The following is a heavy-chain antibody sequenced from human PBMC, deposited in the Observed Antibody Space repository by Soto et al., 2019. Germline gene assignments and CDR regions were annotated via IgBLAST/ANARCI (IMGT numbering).Heavy chain of an antibody. J-gene: IGHJ6*02. CDR1: GYTFTSYG. V-gene: IGHV1-18*01. Sequence: GASVKVSCKACGYTFTSYGISWVRQAPGQGLEWMGWISAYNGNTNYAQKLQGRVTMTTDTSTSTAYMELRSLRSDDTAVYYCARVLGDYVLGLYYYYGMDVWGQGTTVTVSS. D-gene: IGHD4-17*01. CDR2: ISAYNGNT. CDR3: ARVLGDYVLGLYYYYGMDV.